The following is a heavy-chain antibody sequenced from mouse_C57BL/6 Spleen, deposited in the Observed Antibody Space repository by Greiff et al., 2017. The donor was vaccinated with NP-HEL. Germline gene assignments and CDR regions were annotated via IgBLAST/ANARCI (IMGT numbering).Heavy chain of an antibody. J-gene: IGHJ3*01. CDR1: GYSFTGYY. D-gene: IGHD2-4*01. Sequence: EVQLQQSGPELVKPGASVKISCKASGYSFTGYYMNWVKQSPEKSLEWIGEINPSTGGTTYNQKFKAKATLTVDKSSSTAYMQLKSLTSEDSAVDYCAIYYDYDVWFAYWGQGTLVTVSA. CDR2: INPSTGGT. V-gene: IGHV1-42*01. CDR3: AIYYDYDVWFAY.